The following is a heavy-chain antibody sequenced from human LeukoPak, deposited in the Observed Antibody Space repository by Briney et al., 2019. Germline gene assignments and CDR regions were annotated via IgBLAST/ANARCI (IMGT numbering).Heavy chain of an antibody. CDR2: IYYSGST. V-gene: IGHV4-39*07. Sequence: SETLSLTCTVSGGSITSSSYYWGWIRQPPGKGLEWIGSIYYSGSTNHNPSLKSRVTISVDTSKNQVSLKLSSVTAADTAVYYCARVRKYCSGGSCYYFDYWGQGVLVTVSS. CDR1: GGSITSSSYY. D-gene: IGHD2-15*01. CDR3: ARVRKYCSGGSCYYFDY. J-gene: IGHJ4*02.